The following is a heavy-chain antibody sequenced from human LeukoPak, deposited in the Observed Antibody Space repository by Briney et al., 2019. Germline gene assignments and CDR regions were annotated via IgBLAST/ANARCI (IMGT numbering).Heavy chain of an antibody. CDR2: IIPILGIA. CDR3: ARGQGNTIFGVVITHPSYYYYYGMDV. D-gene: IGHD3-3*01. V-gene: IGHV1-69*04. CDR1: GGTFSSYA. Sequence: SVKVSCKASGGTFSSYAISWVRQAPGQGLEWVGRIIPILGIANYAQKFQGRVTITADKSTSTAYMELSRLRSEDTAVYYCARGQGNTIFGVVITHPSYYYYYGMDVWGQGTTVTVSS. J-gene: IGHJ6*02.